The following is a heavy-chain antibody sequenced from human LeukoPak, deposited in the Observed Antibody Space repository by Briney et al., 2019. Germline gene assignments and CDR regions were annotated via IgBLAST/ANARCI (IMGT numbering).Heavy chain of an antibody. D-gene: IGHD3-3*01. Sequence: SETLSLTCAVYGGSFSGYYWSWICQPPGKGLEWIGEINHSGSTNYNPSLKSRVTISVDTSKNQFSLKLSSVTAADTAVYYCARGTVLRFLEWSNWFDPWGQGTLVTVSS. CDR2: INHSGST. J-gene: IGHJ5*02. CDR1: GGSFSGYY. V-gene: IGHV4-34*01. CDR3: ARGTVLRFLEWSNWFDP.